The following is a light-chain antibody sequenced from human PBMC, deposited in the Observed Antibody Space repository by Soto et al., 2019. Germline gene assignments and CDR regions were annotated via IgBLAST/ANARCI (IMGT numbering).Light chain of an antibody. Sequence: EIVLTQSPGTLSLSPGERATLSCRTSQSVSSSYLAWYQQKPGQAPRLLIYGASSRATGIPGRFSGSGSGTDFTLTISRLEPEDFAVYYCQQYGSSPVTFGQGTKLEIK. CDR2: GAS. CDR3: QQYGSSPVT. V-gene: IGKV3-20*01. J-gene: IGKJ2*01. CDR1: QSVSSSY.